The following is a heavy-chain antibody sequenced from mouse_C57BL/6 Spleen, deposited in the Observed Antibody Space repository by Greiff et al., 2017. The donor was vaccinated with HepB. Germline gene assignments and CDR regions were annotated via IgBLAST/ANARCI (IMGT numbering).Heavy chain of an antibody. V-gene: IGHV1-64*01. CDR1: GYTFTSYW. D-gene: IGHD2-5*01. J-gene: IGHJ2*01. Sequence: QVQLQQPEAELVKPGASVKLSCKASGYTFTSYWMHWVKQRPGQGLEWIGMIHPNSGSTNYNEKFKSKATLTVDKSSSTAYMQLSSLTSEDSAVYYCARSGAYYSTVFDYWGQGTTLTVSS. CDR3: ARSGAYYSTVFDY. CDR2: IHPNSGST.